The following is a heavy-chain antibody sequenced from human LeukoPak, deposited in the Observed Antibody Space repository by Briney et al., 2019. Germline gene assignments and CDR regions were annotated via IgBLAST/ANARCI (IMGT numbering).Heavy chain of an antibody. Sequence: SGPTLVKPTQTLTLTCTFSGFSLSSSGVGVGWIRQPPGKALGWLALIYWDDDKRYSPSLKSRLTITKDTSKNQVVLTLTNMDPVDTGTYYCAHSGTVTSPHDAFDVWGQGTMVTVSS. CDR3: AHSGTVTSPHDAFDV. V-gene: IGHV2-5*02. J-gene: IGHJ3*01. CDR1: GFSLSSSGVG. CDR2: IYWDDDK. D-gene: IGHD4-17*01.